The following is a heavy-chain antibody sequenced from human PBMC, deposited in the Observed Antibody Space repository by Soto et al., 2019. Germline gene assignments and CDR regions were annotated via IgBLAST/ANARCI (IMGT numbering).Heavy chain of an antibody. Sequence: SVKVSCKASRGAFSKFIVTWVRQAPGLGLEWVGGIIPIFGTANYAQKFQGRVTITADESTSTSYMEANNLRSEDTAVYYCAKVRYSSPMGYYYGMDVWGQGTTVTV. V-gene: IGHV1-69*13. CDR3: AKVRYSSPMGYYYGMDV. CDR1: RGAFSKFI. J-gene: IGHJ6*02. D-gene: IGHD6-19*01. CDR2: IIPIFGTA.